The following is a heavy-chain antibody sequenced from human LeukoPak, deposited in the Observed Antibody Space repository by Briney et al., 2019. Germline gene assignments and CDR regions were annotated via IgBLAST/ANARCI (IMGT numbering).Heavy chain of an antibody. Sequence: ASVKVSCKASGYTFSTYGIAWVRKAPGQGLEWMGWISANNGDTKYAQKLQGRVTMTTDTSTTTAYLDLRSLTSDGTAVYYCARDGYFDYWGQGSLVIVSS. V-gene: IGHV1-18*01. J-gene: IGHJ4*02. CDR2: ISANNGDT. CDR3: ARDGYFDY. D-gene: IGHD6-13*01. CDR1: GYTFSTYG.